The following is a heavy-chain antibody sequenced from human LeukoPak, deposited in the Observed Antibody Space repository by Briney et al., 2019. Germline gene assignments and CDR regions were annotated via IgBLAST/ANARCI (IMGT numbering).Heavy chain of an antibody. V-gene: IGHV3-21*01. J-gene: IGHJ3*02. CDR2: ISSSSSYI. D-gene: IGHD3-22*01. CDR1: GFNFISYE. CDR3: ARGLQIVVVITTDEQDAFDI. Sequence: GGSLRLSCAASGFNFISYEMNWVRQAPGKGLEWVSSISSSSSYIYYADSVKGRFTISRDNAKNSLYLQMNSLRAEDTAVYYCARGLQIVVVITTDEQDAFDIWGKGTTVTVSS.